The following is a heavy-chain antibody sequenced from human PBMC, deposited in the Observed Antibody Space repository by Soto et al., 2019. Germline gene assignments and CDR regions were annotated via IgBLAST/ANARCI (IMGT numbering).Heavy chain of an antibody. CDR2: IYYSGST. J-gene: IGHJ4*02. CDR1: GGSISSYY. V-gene: IGHV4-59*01. Sequence: SETLSLTCTVSGGSISSYYWSWIRQPPGKGLEWIGYIYYSGSTNYNPSLKSRVTTSVDTSKNQFSLKLSSVTAAATAVYYCARDATFGSSSSWNRYFDYWGQGTLVTVSS. CDR3: ARDATFGSSSSWNRYFDY. D-gene: IGHD6-13*01.